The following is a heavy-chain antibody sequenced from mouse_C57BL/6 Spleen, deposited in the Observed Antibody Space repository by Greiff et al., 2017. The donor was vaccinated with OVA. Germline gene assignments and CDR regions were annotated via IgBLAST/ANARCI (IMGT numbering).Heavy chain of an antibody. CDR3: ARVYYCPNYAMDY. D-gene: IGHD2-1*01. J-gene: IGHJ4*01. V-gene: IGHV5-17*01. CDR1: GFSFSDYG. Sequence: EVKVVESGGGLVKPGGSLKLSCAASGFSFSDYGMHWVRQAPEKGLEWVAYISSGSSTIYYADTVKGRFTISRDNAKNTLFLQMTSLRSEDTAMYYCARVYYCPNYAMDYWGQGTSVTVSS. CDR2: ISSGSSTI.